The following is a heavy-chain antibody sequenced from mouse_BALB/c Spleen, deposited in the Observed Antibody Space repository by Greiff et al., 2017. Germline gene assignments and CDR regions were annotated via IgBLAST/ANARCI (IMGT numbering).Heavy chain of an antibody. V-gene: IGHV3-6*02. J-gene: IGHJ3*01. CDR3: AREGDGYDWFAY. D-gene: IGHD2-2*01. Sequence: LQESGPGLVKPSQSLSLTCSVTGYSITSGYYWNWLRQFPGNKLEWMGYISYDGSNNYNPSLKNRISITRDTSKNQFFLKLNSVTTEDTATYYCAREGDGYDWFAYWGQGTLVTVSA. CDR1: GYSITSGYY. CDR2: ISYDGSN.